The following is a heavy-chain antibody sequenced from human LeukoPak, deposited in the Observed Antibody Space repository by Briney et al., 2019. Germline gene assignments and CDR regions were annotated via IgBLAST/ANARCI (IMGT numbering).Heavy chain of an antibody. Sequence: GGSLRLSCATSGLTFSTSWMHWVRQAPGAGLVLVSRISSDGTTTTYADSVKGRFTISRDNAKNTLYLQMNSLRVEDTAVYYCARVRSSSRYDYWGQGALVTVSS. CDR2: ISSDGTTT. J-gene: IGHJ4*02. CDR3: ARVRSSSRYDY. CDR1: GLTFSTSW. D-gene: IGHD6-13*01. V-gene: IGHV3-74*01.